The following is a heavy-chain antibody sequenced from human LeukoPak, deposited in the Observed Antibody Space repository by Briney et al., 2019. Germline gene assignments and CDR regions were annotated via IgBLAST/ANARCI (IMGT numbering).Heavy chain of an antibody. CDR3: ARHRGNIAATDY. J-gene: IGHJ4*02. CDR1: GGSISSSSYY. Sequence: EASETLSLTCTVSGGSISSSSYYWGWIRQPPGKGLEWIGSIYYSGSTYYNPSLKSRVTISVDTSKNQFSLKLSSVTAADTAVYYCARHRGNIAATDYWGQGTLVTVSS. CDR2: IYYSGST. V-gene: IGHV4-39*01. D-gene: IGHD6-13*01.